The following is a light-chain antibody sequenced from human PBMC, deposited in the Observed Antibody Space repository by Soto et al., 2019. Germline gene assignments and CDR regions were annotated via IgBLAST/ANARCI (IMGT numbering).Light chain of an antibody. J-gene: IGLJ2*01. V-gene: IGLV2-14*01. CDR2: EVS. CDR3: SSYTSNTTVV. CDR1: SSDVGGYNY. Sequence: QSALTQPASVSGSPGQSITISCTGTSSDVGGYNYVSWFQQHPDKAPKLMIYEVSNRPSXXSNRFSGSKSGNTASLTISGLQAEDEADYYCSSYTSNTTVVFGGGTKLTVL.